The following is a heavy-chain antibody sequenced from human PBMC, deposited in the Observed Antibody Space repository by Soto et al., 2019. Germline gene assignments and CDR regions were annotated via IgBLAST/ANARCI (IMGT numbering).Heavy chain of an antibody. V-gene: IGHV3-7*01. Sequence: PGGSLRLSCESSVFTFSSYWMSWVRQAPGKGLEWVANVRQDGSQKYLVDSVKGRFTISRDNAKNSMYLQMNSLRAEDTAVYYCVRDGSRGWHFQSLGQGTLVNVSS. CDR2: VRQDGSQK. D-gene: IGHD6-19*01. CDR3: VRDGSRGWHFQS. CDR1: VFTFSSYW. J-gene: IGHJ4*02.